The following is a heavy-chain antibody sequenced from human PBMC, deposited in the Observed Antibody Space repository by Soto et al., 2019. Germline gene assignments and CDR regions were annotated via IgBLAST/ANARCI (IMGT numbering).Heavy chain of an antibody. Sequence: SETLSLTCTVSDVSISGYYWSWIRQPPGKGLEWIGYIYYSGITNYNPSLKSRVTMSVDTSKNQFSLKLSSVTAADTAVYYCAREGAVAGTGFGYWGHGALVTVSS. CDR3: AREGAVAGTGFGY. V-gene: IGHV4-59*01. J-gene: IGHJ5*01. D-gene: IGHD6-19*01. CDR1: DVSISGYY. CDR2: IYYSGIT.